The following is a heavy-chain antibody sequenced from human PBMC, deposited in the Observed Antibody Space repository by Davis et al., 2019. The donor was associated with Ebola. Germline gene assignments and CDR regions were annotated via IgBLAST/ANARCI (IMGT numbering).Heavy chain of an antibody. Sequence: GESLKISCAASGFTFSIYWMSWVRQAPGKGLEWVANIKQDGSEKYYVDSVKGRFTISRDNSKNTLYLQMNSLRAEDTAVYYCARRSIAVAADYWGQGTLVTVSS. D-gene: IGHD6-19*01. CDR3: ARRSIAVAADY. CDR2: IKQDGSEK. J-gene: IGHJ4*02. V-gene: IGHV3-7*01. CDR1: GFTFSIYW.